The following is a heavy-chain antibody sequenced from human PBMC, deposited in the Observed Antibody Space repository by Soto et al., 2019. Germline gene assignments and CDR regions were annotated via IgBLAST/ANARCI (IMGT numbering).Heavy chain of an antibody. Sequence: SETLSLTCTVSGGSISSSSYYWGWIRQPPGKGLEWIGSIYYSGSTYYNPSLKSRVTISVDTSKNQFSLKLSSVTAADTAVYYCARDPDGSGSNYGMDVWGQGTTVTVSS. V-gene: IGHV4-39*02. CDR3: ARDPDGSGSNYGMDV. CDR2: IYYSGST. J-gene: IGHJ6*02. CDR1: GGSISSSSYY. D-gene: IGHD3-10*01.